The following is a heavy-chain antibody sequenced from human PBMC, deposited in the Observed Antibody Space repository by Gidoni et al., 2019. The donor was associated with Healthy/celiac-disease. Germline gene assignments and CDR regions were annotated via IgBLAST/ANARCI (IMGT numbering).Heavy chain of an antibody. CDR3: ARGIDYGDSNWFDP. CDR1: GGSISSSSYY. D-gene: IGHD4-17*01. CDR2: IYYSGST. V-gene: IGHV4-39*01. J-gene: IGHJ5*02. Sequence: QLQLQESGPGLAKPSETLSLTCTVSGGSISSSSYYWGWIRQPPGKGLEWIGSIYYSGSTYYNPSLKSRVTISVDTPKNQFSLKLSSVTAADTAVYYCARGIDYGDSNWFDPWGQGTLVTVSS.